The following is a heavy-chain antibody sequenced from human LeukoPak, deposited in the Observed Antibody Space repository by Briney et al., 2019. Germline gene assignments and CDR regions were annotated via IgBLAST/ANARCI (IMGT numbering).Heavy chain of an antibody. D-gene: IGHD6-13*01. CDR2: IYYSGIT. Sequence: SETLSLTCSVSGGSISSSSYYWGWIHQPPGMGPEWIGSIYYSGITYYNQSLKSRATVSVDTSKNQFSLNLNSVTAADTAVYYCARRNGHSWDVGNWFDPWGQGTVVTVSS. V-gene: IGHV4-39*01. J-gene: IGHJ5*02. CDR1: GGSISSSSYY. CDR3: ARRNGHSWDVGNWFDP.